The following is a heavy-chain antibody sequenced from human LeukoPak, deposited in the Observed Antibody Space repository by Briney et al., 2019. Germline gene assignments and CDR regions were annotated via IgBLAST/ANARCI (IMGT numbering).Heavy chain of an antibody. CDR2: IIPIFGTA. Sequence: SVKVSCMASGGTFSSYAISWVRQAPGQGLEWMGGIIPIFGTANYAQKFQGRVTITTDESTSTAYLELRSLRSEDTAVYYCAGVVSGSGSWIPPNWFDPWGQGTLVTVSS. V-gene: IGHV1-69*05. CDR1: GGTFSSYA. D-gene: IGHD3-10*01. J-gene: IGHJ5*02. CDR3: AGVVSGSGSWIPPNWFDP.